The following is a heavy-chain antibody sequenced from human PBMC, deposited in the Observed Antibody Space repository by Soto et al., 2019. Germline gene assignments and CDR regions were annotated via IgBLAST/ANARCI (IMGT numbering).Heavy chain of an antibody. CDR2: IIPIFGTA. CDR1: GGTFSSYA. V-gene: IGHV1-69*13. J-gene: IGHJ6*02. CDR3: ASLRGITMVRGYYYYGMDV. D-gene: IGHD3-10*01. Sequence: SVKVSCKASGGTFSSYAISWVRQAPGQGLEWMGGIIPIFGTANYAQKFQGRVTITADESTSTAYMELSSLRSEDTAVYYCASLRGITMVRGYYYYGMDVWGQGTTVTVAS.